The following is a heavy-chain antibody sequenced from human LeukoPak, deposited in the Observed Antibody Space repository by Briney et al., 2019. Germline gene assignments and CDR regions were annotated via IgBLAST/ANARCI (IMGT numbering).Heavy chain of an antibody. CDR2: IIPIFGTA. Sequence: GASVKVSCKASGGTFSSYAISWVRQAPGQGLEWMGGIIPIFGTANYAQKFQGRVTITADESTSTAYMELSGLRSEDTAVYYCARGYSSSSGASIPSYYYYYYGMDVWGQGTTVTVSS. CDR1: GGTFSSYA. CDR3: ARGYSSSSGASIPSYYYYYYGMDV. D-gene: IGHD6-6*01. V-gene: IGHV1-69*13. J-gene: IGHJ6*02.